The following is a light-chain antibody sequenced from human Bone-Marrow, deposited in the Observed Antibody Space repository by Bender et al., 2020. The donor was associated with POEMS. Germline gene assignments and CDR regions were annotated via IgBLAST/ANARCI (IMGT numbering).Light chain of an antibody. V-gene: IGLV3-25*02. CDR1: ALPNQF. CDR3: SSADGNAWV. J-gene: IGLJ3*02. Sequence: SYELTQPPSVSVSPGQTARITCSADALPNQFSYWYQQKPGQAPVLVIYKDTERPSGIPERFSGSASGTIVTLTISGAQVDDEGDYYCSSADGNAWVFGGGTKLTVL. CDR2: KDT.